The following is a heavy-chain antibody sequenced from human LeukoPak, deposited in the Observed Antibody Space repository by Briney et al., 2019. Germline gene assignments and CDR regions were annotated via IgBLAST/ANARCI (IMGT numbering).Heavy chain of an antibody. CDR1: GYSFTSYW. J-gene: IGHJ5*02. CDR2: TYPGDSDT. Sequence: GESLKISCKGSGYSFTSYWIGRVRQMPGKGLEWMGITYPGDSDTRYSPSFQGQVTISADKSISTAYLQWSSLKASDTAMYYCARHGPYYDYVWGSYRPNWFDPWGQGTLVTVSS. D-gene: IGHD3-16*02. V-gene: IGHV5-51*01. CDR3: ARHGPYYDYVWGSYRPNWFDP.